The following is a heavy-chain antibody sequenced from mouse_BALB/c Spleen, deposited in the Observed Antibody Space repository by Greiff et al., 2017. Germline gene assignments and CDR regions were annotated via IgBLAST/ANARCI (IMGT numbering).Heavy chain of an antibody. V-gene: IGHV1-37*01. D-gene: IGHD1-1*01. CDR3: GRDYYGSSYVDYYAMDY. CDR1: GYSFTGYF. J-gene: IGHJ4*01. CDR2: INPYNGDT. Sequence: EVQLVESGPELVKPGASVKISCKASGYSFTGYFMNWVRQSHGKSLEWIGRINPYNGDTFYNQKFKGKATLTVDKSSSTAHMELLGLTSEDSAVYYCGRDYYGSSYVDYYAMDYWGQGTSVTVSS.